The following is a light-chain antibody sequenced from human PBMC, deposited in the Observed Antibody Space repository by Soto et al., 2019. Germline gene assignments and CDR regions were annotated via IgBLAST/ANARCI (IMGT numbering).Light chain of an antibody. Sequence: QSVLTQPPSASGAPGQRVTISCSGSMSNIGSRSVSWYQQLPRTAPKLLTYKNNHRPSGVPDRFSGSKSGTSASLAISGLRSEDEANYYCAAWDDSLGGYVFGSGTKLTVL. J-gene: IGLJ1*01. CDR2: KNN. CDR1: MSNIGSRS. CDR3: AAWDDSLGGYV. V-gene: IGLV1-47*01.